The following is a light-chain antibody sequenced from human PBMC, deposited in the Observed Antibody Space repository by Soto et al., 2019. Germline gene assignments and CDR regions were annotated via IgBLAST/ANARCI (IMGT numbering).Light chain of an antibody. CDR3: ETWDSSLGDKI. CDR2: DNN. J-gene: IGLJ2*01. V-gene: IGLV1-51*01. Sequence: QSVLTQPPSVSAAPGQMVTISCSGSSSNIGNNYVSWYRQVPGTAPKLLIYDNNKRPSGIPDRISGSKSGTSATLGITGLWTGDGADNNCETWDSSLGDKIFGGGTTPTVL. CDR1: SSNIGNNY.